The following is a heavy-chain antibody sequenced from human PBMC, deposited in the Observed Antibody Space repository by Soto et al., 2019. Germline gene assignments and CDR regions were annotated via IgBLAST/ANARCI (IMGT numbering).Heavy chain of an antibody. CDR1: AGSFSRYA. Sequence: CKGSAGSFSRYAISWVRQAPGQGLEWMGGIIPIFGTANYAQKFQGRVTITADESTSTAYMELSSLRSEDTAVYYCARDPVGGNSGPWGQGTLVTVSS. CDR3: ARDPVGGNSGP. CDR2: IIPIFGTA. J-gene: IGHJ5*02. D-gene: IGHD2-21*02. V-gene: IGHV1-69*01.